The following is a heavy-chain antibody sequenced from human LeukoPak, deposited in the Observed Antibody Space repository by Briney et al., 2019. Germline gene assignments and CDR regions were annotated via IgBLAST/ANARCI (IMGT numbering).Heavy chain of an antibody. Sequence: ASVKVSCKASGYTFTSYDINWVRQATGQGLEWMGWMNPNSGNTGYAQKFQGRVTMTRNTSISTAYMELSSLRSEGTAVYYCARVWSSGWYVNYYYGIDVWGQGTTVTVSS. CDR2: MNPNSGNT. CDR1: GYTFTSYD. J-gene: IGHJ6*02. CDR3: ARVWSSGWYVNYYYGIDV. V-gene: IGHV1-8*01. D-gene: IGHD6-19*01.